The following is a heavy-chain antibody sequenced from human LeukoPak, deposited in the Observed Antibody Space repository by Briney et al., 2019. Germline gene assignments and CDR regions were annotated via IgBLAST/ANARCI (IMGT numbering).Heavy chain of an antibody. CDR1: GGTFSSYA. Sequence: SVKVSCKASGGTFSSYAISWVRQAPGQGLEWMGGITPIFGTANYAQKFQGRVTITADESTSTAYMELSSLRSEDTAVYYCARDLIRFFGVVIIPGWFDPWGQGTLVTVSS. CDR3: ARDLIRFFGVVIIPGWFDP. V-gene: IGHV1-69*13. CDR2: ITPIFGTA. D-gene: IGHD3-3*01. J-gene: IGHJ5*02.